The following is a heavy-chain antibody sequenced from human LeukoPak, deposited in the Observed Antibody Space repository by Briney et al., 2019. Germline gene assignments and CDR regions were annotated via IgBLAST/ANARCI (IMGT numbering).Heavy chain of an antibody. V-gene: IGHV4-39*07. Sequence: KTSETLSLTCTVSGGSIRSSSYNWGWIRQPPGKGLEWIGEINHSGSTDYNPSLKSRVTISVDTSKNQFSLKLNSVTAADTAVYYCARGLGARPKMATIRRRWGAGYYFDYWGQGTLVTVSS. CDR3: ARGLGARPKMATIRRRWGAGYYFDY. CDR1: GGSIRSSSYN. J-gene: IGHJ4*02. D-gene: IGHD5-24*01. CDR2: INHSGST.